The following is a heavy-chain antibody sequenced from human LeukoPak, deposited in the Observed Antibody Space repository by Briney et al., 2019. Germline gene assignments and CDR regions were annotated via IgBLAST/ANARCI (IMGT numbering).Heavy chain of an antibody. V-gene: IGHV3-30*02. D-gene: IGHD3-3*01. CDR1: GFSFSSYG. CDR3: AKSSRVTIFGVIIIPNWFDP. Sequence: PGGSLRLSCAGSGFSFSSYGMHWVRQAPGKGLEWMAFIRSDGSNKYYADSVKGRFTISRDNSKNTLYLQMNSLRAEDTAVYYCAKSSRVTIFGVIIIPNWFDPWGQGTLVTVSS. CDR2: IRSDGSNK. J-gene: IGHJ5*02.